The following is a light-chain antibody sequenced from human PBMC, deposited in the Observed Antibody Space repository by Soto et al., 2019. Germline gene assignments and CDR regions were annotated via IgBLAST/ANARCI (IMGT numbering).Light chain of an antibody. J-gene: IGKJ4*01. CDR3: QQYNNWPALT. V-gene: IGKV3-15*01. Sequence: EIVMTQSPAILSVSPGERATLSCRASQSVDSNLAWYQQKPGQAPRLLIYGASTRATGTPARFSGSGSGIEFTLTITSLRAEDFAVYYCQQYNNWPALTFGGGTKVEIK. CDR1: QSVDSN. CDR2: GAS.